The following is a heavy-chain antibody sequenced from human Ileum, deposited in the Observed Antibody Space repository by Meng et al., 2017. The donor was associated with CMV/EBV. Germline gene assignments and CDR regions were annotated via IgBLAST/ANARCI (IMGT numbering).Heavy chain of an antibody. D-gene: IGHD3-3*01. Sequence: GESLKISCEASGFSFSDYEMNWVRQAPGKGLEWGSSLGAAGTSIYYAESVKGRFTISRDSAKTSLYLQMNSLRVDDTAVYYCARVPWNFDYWNNPHYSPDQYYGMDVWGQGTPVTVSS. CDR1: GFSFSDYE. CDR2: LGAAGTSI. V-gene: IGHV3-48*03. J-gene: IGHJ6*02. CDR3: ARVPWNFDYWNNPHYSPDQYYGMDV.